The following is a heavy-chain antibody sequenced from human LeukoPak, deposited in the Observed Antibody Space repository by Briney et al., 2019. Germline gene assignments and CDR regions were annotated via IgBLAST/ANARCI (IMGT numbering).Heavy chain of an antibody. CDR2: IYYSGST. CDR1: GGSISSSSYY. J-gene: IGHJ6*03. CDR3: AKQGRDRLRDYYYYMDV. V-gene: IGHV4-39*07. D-gene: IGHD3-9*01. Sequence: PSETLSLTCTVSGGSISSSSYYWGWSRQPPGKGLEWIGSIYYSGSTYYNPSLKSRVTISVDTSKNQFSLKLRSVTAADTAVYYCAKQGRDRLRDYYYYMDVWGKGTTVTISS.